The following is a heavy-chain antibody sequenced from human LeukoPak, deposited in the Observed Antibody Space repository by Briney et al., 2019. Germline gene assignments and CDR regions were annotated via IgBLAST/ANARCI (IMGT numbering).Heavy chain of an antibody. CDR3: ARDVSGTGGKDY. J-gene: IGHJ4*02. Sequence: PGGSLRLSCAASGFSLSSYWMSWVRQAPGKGLEWVADIKPDGSEEYYVDSVKGRFIISRDNAKNSLYLQMNSLRAEDTAVYYCARDVSGTGGKDYWGQGTLVTVSS. V-gene: IGHV3-7*01. CDR1: GFSLSSYW. CDR2: IKPDGSEE. D-gene: IGHD1-1*01.